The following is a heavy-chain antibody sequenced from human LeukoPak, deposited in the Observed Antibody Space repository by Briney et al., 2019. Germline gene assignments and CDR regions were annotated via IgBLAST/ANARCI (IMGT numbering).Heavy chain of an antibody. Sequence: PSDTLSLTCAVYGGSFSGYYWSWLRQPPAKGLEWIGEINHSGSNNYNPSLQSRVTISVDTSKNQFSLKLSSVTAADTAVYYCARGRHCSSTSCYPNFDYWGQGTLVTVSS. J-gene: IGHJ4*02. CDR3: ARGRHCSSTSCYPNFDY. CDR1: GGSFSGYY. D-gene: IGHD2-2*01. V-gene: IGHV4-34*01. CDR2: INHSGSN.